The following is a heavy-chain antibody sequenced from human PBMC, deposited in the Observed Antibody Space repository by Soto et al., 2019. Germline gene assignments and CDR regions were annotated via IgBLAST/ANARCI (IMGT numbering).Heavy chain of an antibody. D-gene: IGHD4-17*01. CDR1: GGSISSGGYY. Sequence: LCGGSISSGGYYWSWIRQYPGKGLELIGYIYYSGSTYYNPSLKGRLTISLDTSETQFSLKLSSVTAADTAVYYCARDTPYGDPPTWGQGTLVTVSS. CDR3: ARDTPYGDPPT. J-gene: IGHJ4*02. V-gene: IGHV4-31*02. CDR2: IYYSGST.